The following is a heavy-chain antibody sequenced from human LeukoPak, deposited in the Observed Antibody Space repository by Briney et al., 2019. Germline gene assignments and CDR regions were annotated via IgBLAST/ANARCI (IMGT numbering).Heavy chain of an antibody. V-gene: IGHV1-69*04. CDR3: ARGLGRFLEWEPRYYYYMDV. CDR1: GGTFSSYA. D-gene: IGHD3-3*01. CDR2: IIPILGIA. Sequence: ASVKVSCKASGGTFSSYAISWVRQAPGQGLEWMGRIIPILGIANYAQKFQGRVTITTDESTSTAYMELSSLRSEDTAVYYCARGLGRFLEWEPRYYYYMDVWGRGTTVTVSS. J-gene: IGHJ6*03.